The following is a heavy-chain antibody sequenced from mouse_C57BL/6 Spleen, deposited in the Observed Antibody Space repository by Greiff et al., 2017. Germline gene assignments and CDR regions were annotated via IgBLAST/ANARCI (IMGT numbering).Heavy chain of an antibody. D-gene: IGHD1-1*02. CDR1: GFNIKDDY. Sequence: VQLQQSGAELVRPGASVKLSCTASGFNIKDDYMHWVKQRPEQGLEWIGWIDPENGDTEYASKFQGKATITADTSSNTAYLQRSSLTSEDTAVYYCTPYGRPPFAYWGQGTLVTVSA. V-gene: IGHV14-4*01. J-gene: IGHJ3*01. CDR3: TPYGRPPFAY. CDR2: IDPENGDT.